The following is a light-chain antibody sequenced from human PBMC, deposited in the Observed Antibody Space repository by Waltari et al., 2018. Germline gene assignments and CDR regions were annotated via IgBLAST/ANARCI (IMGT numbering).Light chain of an antibody. V-gene: IGKV1-5*01. CDR3: QTYNNYGT. CDR1: QSISSW. Sequence: DIQMTQSPSTLSASVGDSVPLTCRASQSISSWLAWYQQKPGKAPKLLIYDASRVESGVPSRFSGSGSGTEFTLTISSLQPDDSATYWCQTYNNYGTFGQGTKVEI. J-gene: IGKJ1*01. CDR2: DAS.